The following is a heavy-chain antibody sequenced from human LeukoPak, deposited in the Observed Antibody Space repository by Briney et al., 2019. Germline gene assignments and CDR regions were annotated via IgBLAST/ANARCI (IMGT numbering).Heavy chain of an antibody. CDR2: ITWNSGTI. D-gene: IGHD5-12*01. CDR3: AKDAVVATIRLSGAYFDY. V-gene: IGHV3-9*01. J-gene: IGHJ4*02. CDR1: GFTFDDYA. Sequence: GRSLRLSCAASGFTFDDYAMHWVRQAPGKGLEWVSGITWNSGTIGYADSVQGRFTISRDNARNSLYLQINSLRVEDTAVYYCAKDAVVATIRLSGAYFDYWGQGTLVTVSS.